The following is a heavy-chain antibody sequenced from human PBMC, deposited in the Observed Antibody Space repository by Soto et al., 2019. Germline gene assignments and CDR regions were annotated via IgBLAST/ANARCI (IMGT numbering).Heavy chain of an antibody. Sequence: QVQLQESGPGLVKPSQSLSLTCTVTGASINIEGYYWSWIRQHPVKGLEWISYIYYNGSTFSNPARGRRVSISQDASQNQFSLQLTSVTAADTAVYFGVRVHNWDTNYYADVWGKGTTVTVSS. J-gene: IGHJ6*03. D-gene: IGHD3-22*01. CDR2: IYYNGST. V-gene: IGHV4-31*03. CDR1: GASINIEGYY. CDR3: VRVHNWDTNYYADV.